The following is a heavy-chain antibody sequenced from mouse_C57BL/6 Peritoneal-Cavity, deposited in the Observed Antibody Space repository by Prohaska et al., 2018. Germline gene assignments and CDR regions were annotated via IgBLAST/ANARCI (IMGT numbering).Heavy chain of an antibody. CDR3: ARDYDYDGTWFAY. J-gene: IGHJ3*01. CDR1: GYTFTDYY. D-gene: IGHD2-4*01. V-gene: IGHV1-75*01. Sequence: QVQLQQSGPELVKPGASVKISCKASGYTFTDYYINWVKQRPGQGLEWIGWIFPGSGSTYYKEKFKGKATRTVDKSSSTAYMLLSSLTSEDSAVYFCARDYDYDGTWFAYWGQGTLVTVSA. CDR2: IFPGSGST.